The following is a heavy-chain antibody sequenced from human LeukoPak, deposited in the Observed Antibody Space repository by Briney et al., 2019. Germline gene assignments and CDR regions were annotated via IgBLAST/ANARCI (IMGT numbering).Heavy chain of an antibody. J-gene: IGHJ6*02. CDR3: ARLIRGSSYYYYGMDV. CDR2: IYYSGST. Sequence: SETLSLTCTVSGGSISSYYWSWIQQPPGKGLEWIGYIYYSGSTNYNPSLKSRVTISVDTSKNQFSLKVSSVTAADTAVYYCARLIRGSSYYYYGMDVWGQGTTVTVSS. V-gene: IGHV4-59*01. CDR1: GGSISSYY. D-gene: IGHD6-6*01.